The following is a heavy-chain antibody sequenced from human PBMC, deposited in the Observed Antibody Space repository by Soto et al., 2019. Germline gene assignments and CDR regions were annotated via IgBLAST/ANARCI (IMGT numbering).Heavy chain of an antibody. CDR2: INPNSGGT. Sequence: ASVKVSCKASGYTFTGYYMHWVRQAPGQGLEWMGWINPNSGGTNYAQKYQGWVTMTRDTSISTAYMELSGLRSDDTAEYYCASGVGASLMGYYYYGMDVWGQGTTVTVSS. J-gene: IGHJ6*02. V-gene: IGHV1-2*04. D-gene: IGHD2-15*01. CDR3: ASGVGASLMGYYYYGMDV. CDR1: GYTFTGYY.